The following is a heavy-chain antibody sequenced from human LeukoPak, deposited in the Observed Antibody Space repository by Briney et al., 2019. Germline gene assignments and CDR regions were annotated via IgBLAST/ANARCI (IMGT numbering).Heavy chain of an antibody. V-gene: IGHV1-2*02. CDR2: INPNSGGT. CDR3: ARAERMDV. CDR1: GYTFTGYY. Sequence: GASVKVSCKASGYTFTGYYIHWVRQAPGQGLEWMGWINPNSGGTNCAQKFQDRVTMTRDTSISAAYMELSRLRSDDTAIYYCARAERMDVWGQGTTVTVSS. D-gene: IGHD1-1*01. J-gene: IGHJ6*02.